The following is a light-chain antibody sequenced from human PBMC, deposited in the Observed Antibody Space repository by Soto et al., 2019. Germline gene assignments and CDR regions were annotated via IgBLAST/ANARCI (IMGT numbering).Light chain of an antibody. CDR3: PQRYAWPGA. CDR1: QSVTSH. Sequence: EIVLTQSPATLSLSPGERATLSCRASQSVTSHLGWYQQRPGQAPTLLIYDASYRATGIPARFSGSGSGTDFTLSVSSLEPEDFAVYYCPQRYAWPGALGQVTKLEIK. V-gene: IGKV3-11*01. CDR2: DAS. J-gene: IGKJ2*01.